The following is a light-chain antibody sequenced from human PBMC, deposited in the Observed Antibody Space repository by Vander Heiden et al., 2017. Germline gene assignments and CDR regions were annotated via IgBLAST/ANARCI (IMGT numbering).Light chain of an antibody. CDR2: DDS. J-gene: IGLJ2*01. V-gene: IGLV3-21*02. CDR3: QVWDSYSVV. Sequence: SSVLTQPPSVSVAPGQTARITCGGNSIGSKDVQWYQQKPGQSLVLIVYDDSDRPSGIPERFSGSNSGNTATLTICRVEVGDEADYYCQVWDSYSVVFGGGTKLTV. CDR1: SIGSKD.